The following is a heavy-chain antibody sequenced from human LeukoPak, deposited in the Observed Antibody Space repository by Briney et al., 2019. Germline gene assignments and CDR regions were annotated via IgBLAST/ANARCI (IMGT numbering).Heavy chain of an antibody. CDR1: GGTFSSYA. D-gene: IGHD4-11*01. V-gene: IGHV1-69*05. Sequence: GASVKVSCKASGGTFSSYAISWVRQAPGQGLEWMGGIIPIFGTANYAQKFQGRVTITTDESTSTAYMELSSLRSEDTAVYYCAREDADSNDVRWFDPWGQGTLVTVSS. CDR3: AREDADSNDVRWFDP. J-gene: IGHJ5*02. CDR2: IIPIFGTA.